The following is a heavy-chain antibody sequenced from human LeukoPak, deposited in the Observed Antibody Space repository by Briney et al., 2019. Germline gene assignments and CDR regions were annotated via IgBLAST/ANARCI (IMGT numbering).Heavy chain of an antibody. V-gene: IGHV4-59*08. CDR2: VYYTGRT. D-gene: IGHD6-19*01. CDR1: GGSIGSYY. CDR3: ARLTQGW. J-gene: IGHJ4*02. Sequence: SETLSLTCIVSGGSIGSYYWSWVRQTPGKGLEWIGYVYYTGRTNYNPSLKGRVTIFVDTSKNQFSLKLSSVTAADTAGYYCARLTQGWWGQGALVTVSS.